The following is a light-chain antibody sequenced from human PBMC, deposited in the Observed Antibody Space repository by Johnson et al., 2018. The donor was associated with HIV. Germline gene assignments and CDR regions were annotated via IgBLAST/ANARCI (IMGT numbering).Light chain of an antibody. J-gene: IGLJ1*01. CDR1: SSNIGNNY. CDR2: DNN. CDR3: GTWDSSLSVGV. V-gene: IGLV1-51*01. Sequence: QSVLTQPPSVSAAPGQKVTISCSGSSSNIGNNYVSWYQQLPGTAPKLLIYDNNKRPSGIPDRFSGSKSGTSATLGITGLQTGYEADYYCGTWDSSLSVGVFGTGTKVTVL.